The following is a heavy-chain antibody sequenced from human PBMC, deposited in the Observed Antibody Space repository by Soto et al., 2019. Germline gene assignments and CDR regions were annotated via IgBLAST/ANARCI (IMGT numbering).Heavy chain of an antibody. Sequence: GGSLRLSCAASGFTFSSYWMSWVRQAPGKGLEWLVNIKQDGSEKYYVDSVKGRFTISRDNAKNSLYLQMNSLRAEDTAVYYCARGGIIYYSSSWYLPDTFDYWGQGTLVTVSS. CDR3: ARGGIIYYSSSWYLPDTFDY. J-gene: IGHJ4*02. CDR2: IKQDGSEK. D-gene: IGHD6-13*01. V-gene: IGHV3-7*05. CDR1: GFTFSSYW.